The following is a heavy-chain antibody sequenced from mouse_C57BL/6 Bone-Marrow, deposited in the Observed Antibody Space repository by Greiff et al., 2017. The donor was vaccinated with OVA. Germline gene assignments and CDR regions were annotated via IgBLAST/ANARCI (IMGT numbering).Heavy chain of an antibody. Sequence: SGYTFIDYYINWVKQRPGQGLEWIGWIYPGCGNTKDKEKIKGKATLTADTSSSTAYMQLSSLTSVVSAVYFSAISDYFVCSPGYRGHGPTLSVSS. CDR1: GYTFIDYY. CDR2: IYPGCGNT. J-gene: IGHJ2*01. D-gene: IGHD1-1*01. CDR3: AISDYFVCSPGY. V-gene: IGHV1-84*01.